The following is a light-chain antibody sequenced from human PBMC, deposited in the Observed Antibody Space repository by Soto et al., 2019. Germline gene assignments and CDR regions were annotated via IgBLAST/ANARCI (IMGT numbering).Light chain of an antibody. CDR1: QSISSW. CDR2: DAS. Sequence: DIQMTQSPSTLSASVGDRVTITCRASQSISSWLAWYQQKPGKAPKLLIYDASSLESGVPSRFSGSGSGTEFTLTISSLKPDYFATYYCQQYNSYCTFGQGTKLEIK. V-gene: IGKV1-5*01. CDR3: QQYNSYCT. J-gene: IGKJ2*01.